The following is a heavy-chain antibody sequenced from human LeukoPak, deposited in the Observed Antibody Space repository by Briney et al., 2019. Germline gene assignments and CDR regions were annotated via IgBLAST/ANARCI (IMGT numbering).Heavy chain of an antibody. CDR1: GGSIGSDY. V-gene: IGHV4-59*01. CDR2: IHNSGRT. CDR3: ARLLLPKYSESYLDY. Sequence: SETLSLTCTVSGGSIGSDYWTWIRQPPGKGLEWIGYIHNSGRTNYNPSLKSRVTMSVDTSKKQFSLKLSSVTAADTAMYYCARLLLPKYSESYLDYWGQGILVTVSS. D-gene: IGHD1-26*01. J-gene: IGHJ4*02.